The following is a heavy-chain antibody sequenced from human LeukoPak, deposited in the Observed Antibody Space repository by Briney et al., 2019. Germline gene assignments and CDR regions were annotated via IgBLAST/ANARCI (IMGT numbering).Heavy chain of an antibody. Sequence: SQTLSLTCTVSGGSISSGSYYWSWIRQPAGKGLEWIGRIYTSGSTNYNPSLKSRVTISVDTSKNQFSLKLSSVTAADTAVYYCARDPQASSGLGYWGQGTLVTVSS. CDR2: IYTSGST. V-gene: IGHV4-61*02. CDR3: ARDPQASSGLGY. CDR1: GGSISSGSYY. J-gene: IGHJ4*02. D-gene: IGHD3-22*01.